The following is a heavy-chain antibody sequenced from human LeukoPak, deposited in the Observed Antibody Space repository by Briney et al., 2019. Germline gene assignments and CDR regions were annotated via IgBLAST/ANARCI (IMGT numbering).Heavy chain of an antibody. D-gene: IGHD3-22*01. J-gene: IGHJ4*02. CDR2: IYPGDSDT. CDR1: GYSFTSYW. CDR3: ARQDPQYYYDSSGYPLSFDY. Sequence: GESLKISCKGSGYSFTSYWIGWVRQMPGKGLEWMGIIYPGDSDTRYSPSFQGQVTISADKSISTAYLQGSSLKASDTAMYYCARQDPQYYYDSSGYPLSFDYWGQGTLVTVSS. V-gene: IGHV5-51*01.